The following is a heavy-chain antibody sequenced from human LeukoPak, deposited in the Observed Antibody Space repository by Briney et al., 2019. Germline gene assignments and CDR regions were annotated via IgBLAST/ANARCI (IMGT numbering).Heavy chain of an antibody. J-gene: IGHJ4*02. CDR3: ASIVAAGKGYFDY. V-gene: IGHV3-66*01. Sequence: GGSLRLSCAASGLTVSSNYMSWVRQAPGKGLECVSVIYSGGRTYYADSVKGRFTISRDNSKNTLYLQMNSLRAEDTAVYHCASIVAAGKGYFDYWGQGTLVTVSS. CDR2: IYSGGRT. CDR1: GLTVSSNY. D-gene: IGHD6-13*01.